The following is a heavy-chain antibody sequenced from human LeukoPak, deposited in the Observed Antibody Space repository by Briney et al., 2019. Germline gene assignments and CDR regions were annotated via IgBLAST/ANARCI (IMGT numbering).Heavy chain of an antibody. CDR2: XXXXXXX. D-gene: IGHD1-26*01. CDR1: GGSFSGYY. J-gene: IGHJ4*02. CDR3: AXERTVGATPNDY. Sequence: SETLSLTCAVYGGSFSGYYWXXXXQPXXXXXXXXGXXXXXXXXXXXXSLXXXXXXXXXTSKNQFSLKLSSVTAADTAVYYCAXERTVGATPNDYWGQGTLVTVSS. V-gene: IGHV4-34*01.